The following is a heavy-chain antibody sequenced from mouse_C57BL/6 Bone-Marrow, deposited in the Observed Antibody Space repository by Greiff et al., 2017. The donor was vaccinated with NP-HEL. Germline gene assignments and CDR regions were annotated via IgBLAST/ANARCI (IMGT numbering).Heavy chain of an antibody. Sequence: VQLQQSGAELARPGASVKMSCKASGYTFTSYTMHWVKQRPGQGLEWIGYINPSSGYTKYNQKFKDKATLTADKSSSTAYMQLSSLTSEDSAVYYCARHPYCSNSGLAYWGQGTLVTVSA. J-gene: IGHJ3*01. V-gene: IGHV1-4*01. CDR1: GYTFTSYT. D-gene: IGHD2-5*01. CDR2: INPSSGYT. CDR3: ARHPYCSNSGLAY.